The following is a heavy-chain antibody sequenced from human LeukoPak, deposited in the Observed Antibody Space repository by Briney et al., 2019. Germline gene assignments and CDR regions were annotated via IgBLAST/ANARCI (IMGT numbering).Heavy chain of an antibody. V-gene: IGHV4-34*01. CDR2: INHSGST. CDR3: ARGRYCSGGSCYFSAFDI. Sequence: PSETLSLTCAVYGGSFSGYYWSWIRQPPGKGLEWIGEINHSGSTNYNPSLKSRVTISVDTSKNQFSLKLSSVTAADTAAYYCARGRYCSGGSCYFSAFDIWGQGTMVTVSS. D-gene: IGHD2-15*01. CDR1: GGSFSGYY. J-gene: IGHJ3*02.